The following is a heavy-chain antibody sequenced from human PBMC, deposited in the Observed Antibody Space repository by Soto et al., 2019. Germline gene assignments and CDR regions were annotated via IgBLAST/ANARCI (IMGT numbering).Heavy chain of an antibody. Sequence: PSETLSLTCSVSGDSISNSRFYWAWIRQPPKERMEWIGSIYHTGNAYYNTSLKSRVTISVDTSKNQFSLKLTSATAADAALYYCARDFFDSSDYTTNWFDPWGQGTLVTVS. CDR3: ARDFFDSSDYTTNWFDP. J-gene: IGHJ5*02. CDR1: GDSISNSRFY. D-gene: IGHD3-22*01. V-gene: IGHV4-39*01. CDR2: IYHTGNA.